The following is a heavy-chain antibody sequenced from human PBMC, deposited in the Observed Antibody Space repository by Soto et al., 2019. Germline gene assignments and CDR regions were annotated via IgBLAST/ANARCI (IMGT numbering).Heavy chain of an antibody. CDR3: ARGGHNQQQP. J-gene: IGHJ5*02. V-gene: IGHV4-34*01. D-gene: IGHD6-13*01. Sequence: SETLSLTCAVYGGSFSGYYWSWIRQPPGKGLEWIGEINHSGSTNYNPSLKSRVTISVDTSKNQFSLKLSSVTAADTAVYYCARGGHNQQQPWRQGTLVTVSS. CDR2: INHSGST. CDR1: GGSFSGYY.